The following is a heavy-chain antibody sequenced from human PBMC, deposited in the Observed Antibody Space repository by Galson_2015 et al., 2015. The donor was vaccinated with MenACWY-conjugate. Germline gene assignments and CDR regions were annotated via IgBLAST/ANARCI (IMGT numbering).Heavy chain of an antibody. J-gene: IGHJ4*02. V-gene: IGHV4-4*02. Sequence: SETLSLTCAVSGGSISSSNWWSWVRQPPGKGLEWIGEIYHSGSTNYNPSLKSRVTISVDKSKNQFSLKLSSVTAADTAVYYCARVGREYYDSSGYRDWGQGTLVTVSS. CDR3: ARVGREYYDSSGYRD. CDR2: IYHSGST. D-gene: IGHD3-22*01. CDR1: GGSISSSNW.